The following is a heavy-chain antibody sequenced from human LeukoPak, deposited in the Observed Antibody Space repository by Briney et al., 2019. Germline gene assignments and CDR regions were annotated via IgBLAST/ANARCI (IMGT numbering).Heavy chain of an antibody. CDR2: INGDGITT. Sequence: GGSLRLSCAASGFTFSAYWMHWVRQSPGRGLVWVARINGDGITTSYADSVKGRFTISRNNAKNTLYLQMDSERAEDTAVFYCARGGVGFDYWGQGTLVTVSS. J-gene: IGHJ4*02. CDR1: GFTFSAYW. CDR3: ARGGVGFDY. D-gene: IGHD1-26*01. V-gene: IGHV3-74*01.